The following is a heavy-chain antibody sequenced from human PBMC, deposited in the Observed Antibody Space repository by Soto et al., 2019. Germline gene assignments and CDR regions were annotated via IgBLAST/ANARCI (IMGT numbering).Heavy chain of an antibody. CDR3: ARDGARWLQSDYFDY. Sequence: ASETLSLTCTVSGGSISSYYWSWIRQPPGKGLEWIGYIYYSGSTNYNPSVKGRFTISRDNSKNTLYLQMNSLRAEDTAVYYCARDGARWLQSDYFDYWGQGTLVTVSS. D-gene: IGHD5-12*01. CDR2: IYYSGST. J-gene: IGHJ4*02. CDR1: GGSISSYY. V-gene: IGHV4-59*12.